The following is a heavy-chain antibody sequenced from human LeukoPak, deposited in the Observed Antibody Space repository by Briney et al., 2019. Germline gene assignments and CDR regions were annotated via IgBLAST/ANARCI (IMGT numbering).Heavy chain of an antibody. D-gene: IGHD6-13*01. CDR3: AREGPWIAAPYYFDY. CDR2: TYYRSKWYN. Sequence: SQTLSLTYAITGDSVSSNSAAWNWIRQSPSRGLEWLGRTYYRSKWYNDYAVSVKSRITINPDTSKNQFSLQLNSVTPEDTAVYYCAREGPWIAAPYYFDYWGQGTLVTVSS. CDR1: GDSVSSNSAA. J-gene: IGHJ4*02. V-gene: IGHV6-1*01.